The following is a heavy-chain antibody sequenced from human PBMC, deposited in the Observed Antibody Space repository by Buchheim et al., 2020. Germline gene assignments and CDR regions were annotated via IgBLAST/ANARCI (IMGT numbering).Heavy chain of an antibody. CDR2: ITSSGGDT. Sequence: DVQLLDSGGGLVQPGGSLRLSCAASGFTFSNFAMAWVRQAPGKGLEWVSTITSSGGDTSYADSVKGRFTISRDNSKNMLFLQMNSLGAEDTAIYYCTKRVGLYCSSATCYFDYWGQGSL. J-gene: IGHJ4*02. D-gene: IGHD2-2*01. CDR1: GFTFSNFA. CDR3: TKRVGLYCSSATCYFDY. V-gene: IGHV3-23*01.